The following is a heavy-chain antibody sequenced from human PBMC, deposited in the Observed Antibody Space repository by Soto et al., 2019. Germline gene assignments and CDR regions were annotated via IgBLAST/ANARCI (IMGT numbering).Heavy chain of an antibody. CDR1: GFTFISYA. J-gene: IGHJ5*02. Sequence: GGSLRLSCAASGFTFISYAMSWVRQAPGKGLEWVSAISGSGGSTYYADSVEGRFTISRDNSKNTLYLQMNSLRAEDTAVYYCAKVGSGYYPNWFDPWGQGTLVTVS. CDR3: AKVGSGYYPNWFDP. CDR2: ISGSGGST. V-gene: IGHV3-23*01. D-gene: IGHD3-3*01.